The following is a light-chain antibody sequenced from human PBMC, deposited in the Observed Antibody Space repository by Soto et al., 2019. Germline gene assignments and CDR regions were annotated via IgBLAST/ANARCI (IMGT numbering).Light chain of an antibody. V-gene: IGLV2-23*02. Sequence: QSALTQPASVSGSPGQSITISCTGTSSDVGSHNLVSWYQQHPGKAPKFMIYEVSKRPSGVSNRFSGSKSGNTASLTISGLQAEDEADYYCCSYAGSTTSRVFGTGTKDRP. CDR1: SSDVGSHNL. CDR3: CSYAGSTTSRV. CDR2: EVS. J-gene: IGLJ1*01.